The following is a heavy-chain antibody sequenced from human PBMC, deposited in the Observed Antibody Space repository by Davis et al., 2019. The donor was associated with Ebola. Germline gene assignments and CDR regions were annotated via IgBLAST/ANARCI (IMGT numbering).Heavy chain of an antibody. V-gene: IGHV1-2*06. D-gene: IGHD3-16*01. CDR1: GYTFTDYN. CDR3: ARGNNYAFEF. CDR2: VILKSGAT. J-gene: IGHJ4*02. Sequence: ASVKVSCKASGYTFTDYNIHWMRQAPGQGLEWLGRVILKSGATNYAQKFQGRVTMTRDTSISTVYMELSSLRYDDTADYYCARGNNYAFEFWGQGTLVTVSS.